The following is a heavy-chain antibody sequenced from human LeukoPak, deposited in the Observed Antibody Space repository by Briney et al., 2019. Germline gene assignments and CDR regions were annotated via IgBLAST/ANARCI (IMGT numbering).Heavy chain of an antibody. D-gene: IGHD6-19*01. J-gene: IGHJ4*02. CDR3: ARSNLPRSLAGTIDY. Sequence: SVKVSCKASGGTFSSYAISWVRQVPGQGLEWMGGIIPIFGTANYAQKFQGRVTITADKSTSTAYMELSSLRSEDMAVYYCARSNLPRSLAGTIDYWGQGTLVTVSS. CDR2: IIPIFGTA. V-gene: IGHV1-69*06. CDR1: GGTFSSYA.